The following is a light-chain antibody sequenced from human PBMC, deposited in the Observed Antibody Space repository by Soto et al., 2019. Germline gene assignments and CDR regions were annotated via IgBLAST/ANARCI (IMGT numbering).Light chain of an antibody. Sequence: QSALTQPPSASGSPGQSVTISCTGTSSDVGAYDHVSWYQQHPGKAPKLMIYEIIKRPSGVPDRFSGSKSGNTAFLTVSGLQAEDEADYYCSSFAASNSFPYVFGTGTKVTVL. CDR2: EII. J-gene: IGLJ1*01. CDR3: SSFAASNSFPYV. CDR1: SSDVGAYDH. V-gene: IGLV2-8*01.